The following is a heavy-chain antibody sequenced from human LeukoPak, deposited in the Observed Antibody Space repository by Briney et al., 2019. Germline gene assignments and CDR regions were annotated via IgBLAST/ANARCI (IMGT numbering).Heavy chain of an antibody. D-gene: IGHD2/OR15-2a*01. CDR3: ARDSFFGFADY. Sequence: SETLSLTCIVSGGSISSSSFFWGWIRQPPGKGLEWIGSIYYSGSTYYNPSLKSRVTISVDTSKNQFSLNLSSVAAADTAVYYCARDSFFGFADYWGQGTLVTVSS. CDR2: IYYSGST. J-gene: IGHJ4*02. V-gene: IGHV4-39*07. CDR1: GGSISSSSFF.